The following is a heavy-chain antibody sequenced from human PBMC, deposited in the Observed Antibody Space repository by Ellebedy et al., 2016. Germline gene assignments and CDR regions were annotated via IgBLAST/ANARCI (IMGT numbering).Heavy chain of an antibody. Sequence: SETLSLTCTVSGGSINSGDSYWSWIRQPPGKGLEWIGYIYYSGSTYYKPSLKSRVTISVDTSKNQFSLRLTSVTAADTAVYYCARGDSSSSRVYYWGQGTLVTVSS. J-gene: IGHJ4*02. V-gene: IGHV4-30-4*01. CDR3: ARGDSSSSRVYY. CDR2: IYYSGST. D-gene: IGHD6-6*01. CDR1: GGSINSGDSY.